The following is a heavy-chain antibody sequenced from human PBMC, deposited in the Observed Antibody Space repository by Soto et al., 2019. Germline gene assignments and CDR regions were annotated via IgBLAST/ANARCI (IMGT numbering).Heavy chain of an antibody. J-gene: IGHJ4*02. CDR1: GFTFSSYG. Sequence: PGGYLRLSCAASGFTFSSYGMHWVRQAPGKGLEWVAVISYDGSNKYYADSVKGRFTISRDNSKNTLYLQMNSLRAEDTAVYYCAKGVASMIAACRLPGSGFDVCGQGTLVGVAS. D-gene: IGHD6-6*01. CDR3: AKGVASMIAACRLPGSGFDV. V-gene: IGHV3-30*18. CDR2: ISYDGSNK.